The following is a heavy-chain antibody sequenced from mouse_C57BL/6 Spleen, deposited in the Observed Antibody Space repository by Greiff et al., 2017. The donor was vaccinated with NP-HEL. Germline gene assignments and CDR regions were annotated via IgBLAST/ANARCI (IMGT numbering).Heavy chain of an antibody. CDR2: IHPNSGST. Sequence: QVQLQQSGAELVKPGASVKLSCKASGYTFTSYWMHWVKQRPGQGLEWIGMIHPNSGSTNYNEKFKSKATLTVDKSSSTAYMQLSSLTSEDSAVYYCAREGGYYDYEKVAYWGQGTLVTVSA. V-gene: IGHV1-64*01. CDR3: AREGGYYDYEKVAY. J-gene: IGHJ3*01. D-gene: IGHD2-4*01. CDR1: GYTFTSYW.